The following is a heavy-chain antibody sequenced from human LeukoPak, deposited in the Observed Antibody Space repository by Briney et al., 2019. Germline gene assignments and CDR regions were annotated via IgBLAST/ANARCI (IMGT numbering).Heavy chain of an antibody. CDR3: ARRHCSSTSCYSNWFDP. Sequence: GESLKISCKGSGYSFTSYWIGWVRQMPGKGLEWMGIIYPGDSDTRYSPSFQGQVTISADKSISTAYLQWSSLKASDTAMYYCARRHCSSTSCYSNWFDPWGQGTLVTASS. CDR2: IYPGDSDT. CDR1: GYSFTSYW. D-gene: IGHD2-2*01. V-gene: IGHV5-51*01. J-gene: IGHJ5*02.